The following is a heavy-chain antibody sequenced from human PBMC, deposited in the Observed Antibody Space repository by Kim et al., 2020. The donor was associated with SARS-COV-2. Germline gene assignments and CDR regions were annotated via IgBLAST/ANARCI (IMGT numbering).Heavy chain of an antibody. J-gene: IGHJ5*02. D-gene: IGHD3-10*01. V-gene: IGHV4-59*13. CDR3: ARARITMVRGVIISPWFDP. CDR1: GGSISSYY. Sequence: SETLSLTCTVSGGSISSYYWSWIRQPPGKGLEWIGYIYYSGSTNYNPSLKSRVTISVDTSKNQFSLKLSSVTAADTAVYYCARARITMVRGVIISPWFDPWGQGTLVTVSS. CDR2: IYYSGST.